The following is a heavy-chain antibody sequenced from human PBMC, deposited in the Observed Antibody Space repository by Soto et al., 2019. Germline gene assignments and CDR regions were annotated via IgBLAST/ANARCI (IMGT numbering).Heavy chain of an antibody. Sequence: GGSLRLSCAASGFSFSDHYISWLRQAPGKGLEWVSYISSSGSTIYYADSVKGRFTISRDNAKNSLYLQMNSLRAEDTAVYYCASPYAISFHYWGQGALVTVSS. CDR3: ASPYAISFHY. J-gene: IGHJ4*02. CDR2: ISSSGSTI. V-gene: IGHV3-11*01. D-gene: IGHD2-8*01. CDR1: GFSFSDHY.